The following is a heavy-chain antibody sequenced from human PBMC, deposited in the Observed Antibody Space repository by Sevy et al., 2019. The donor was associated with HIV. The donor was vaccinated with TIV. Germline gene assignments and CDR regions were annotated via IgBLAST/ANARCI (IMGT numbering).Heavy chain of an antibody. Sequence: GGSLRLSCAASGFTVSSNYMSWVRQAPGKGLEWVSVIYSGGSTYYADSVKGRFTISRDNSKNTLYLQMNSLRAEDMAVYYCAGTLGYCSGGSYHSHFDYWGQGTLVTVSS. D-gene: IGHD2-15*01. V-gene: IGHV3-66*01. J-gene: IGHJ4*02. CDR3: AGTLGYCSGGSYHSHFDY. CDR1: GFTVSSNY. CDR2: IYSGGST.